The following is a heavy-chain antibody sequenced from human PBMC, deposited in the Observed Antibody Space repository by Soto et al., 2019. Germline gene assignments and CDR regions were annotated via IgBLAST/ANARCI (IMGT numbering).Heavy chain of an antibody. CDR2: ISGSGNSP. J-gene: IGHJ4*02. V-gene: IGHV3-23*01. CDR1: GYTFSDYA. CDR3: AKVTENEFWGGYFDL. Sequence: EVQLLESGGGLVRPGGSLRLSCAASGYTFSDYAMYWVRQAPGKGLEWVSAISGSGNSPYYADSVKGRFTISRDNSKPTLYLQMNSLTAEDSARYYCAKVTENEFWGGYFDLWGQGTLLTVSS. D-gene: IGHD3-3*01.